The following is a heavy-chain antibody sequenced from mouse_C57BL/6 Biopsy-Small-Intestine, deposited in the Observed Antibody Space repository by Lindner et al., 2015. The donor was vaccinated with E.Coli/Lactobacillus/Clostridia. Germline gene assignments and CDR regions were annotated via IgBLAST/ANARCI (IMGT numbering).Heavy chain of an antibody. Sequence: SVKVSCKSSGYAFTGHYIHWLRLAPGQGPEWMGWINPKSGATKYAQKFQGRITMTRDTSISTVYVDLSSLRSGDTAMYYCARDNFYDMLGGKNNAFDVWGQGTMVTVSS. CDR2: INPKSGAT. V-gene: IGHV1-84*02. CDR1: GYAFTGHY. CDR3: ARDNFYDMLGGKNNAFDV. D-gene: IGHD2-3*01. J-gene: IGHJ1*01.